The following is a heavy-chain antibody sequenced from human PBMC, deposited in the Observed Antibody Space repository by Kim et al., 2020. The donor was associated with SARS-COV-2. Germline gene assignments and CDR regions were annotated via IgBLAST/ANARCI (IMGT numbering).Heavy chain of an antibody. Sequence: GGSLRLSCSASGFTFNTYGMHWVRQAPGKGLEWVAVVWFDGSDKYYADSVKGRFTISRDNSKDTLYLQMRSLRAEDTAVYYCTRGPHYDSWSGYSDYYYGMDVWGQGTVVNVSS. CDR1: GFTFNTYG. V-gene: IGHV3-33*01. D-gene: IGHD3-3*01. CDR2: VWFDGSDK. J-gene: IGHJ6*02. CDR3: TRGPHYDSWSGYSDYYYGMDV.